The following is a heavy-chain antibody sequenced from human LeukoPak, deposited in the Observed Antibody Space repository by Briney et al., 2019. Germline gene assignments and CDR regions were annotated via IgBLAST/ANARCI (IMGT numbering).Heavy chain of an antibody. D-gene: IGHD3-22*01. CDR3: ARGYDTNGYYPFS. J-gene: IGHJ5*02. CDR2: IYRNTNA. Sequence: PGGSLRLSCTASGFTVSSNFMSWVRQAPGEGLEWVSVIYRNTNAYYADSVKGRFTISRDSSKNTVYLQMDSVRLEDTAVYYCARGYDTNGYYPFSWGQGALVTVSS. V-gene: IGHV3-66*02. CDR1: GFTVSSNF.